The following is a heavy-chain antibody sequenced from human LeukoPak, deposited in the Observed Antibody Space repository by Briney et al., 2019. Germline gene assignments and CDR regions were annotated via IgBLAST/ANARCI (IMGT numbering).Heavy chain of an antibody. CDR1: GGSISSGGYY. D-gene: IGHD3-22*01. CDR2: IYHSGST. V-gene: IGHV4-30-2*01. CDR3: ARLKEYYDSSGYHGNWFDP. Sequence: SQTLSLTCTVSGGSISSGGYYWSWIRQPPGKGLEWIGYIYHSGSTYYNPSLKSRVTISVDRSKNQFSLKLSSVTAADTAVYYCARLKEYYDSSGYHGNWFDPWGQGTLVTVSS. J-gene: IGHJ5*02.